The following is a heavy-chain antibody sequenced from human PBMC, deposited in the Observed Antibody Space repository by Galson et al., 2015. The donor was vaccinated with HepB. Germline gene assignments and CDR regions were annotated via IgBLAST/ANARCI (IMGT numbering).Heavy chain of an antibody. V-gene: IGHV3-23*01. CDR3: AKKLYDIYEGGYFDY. CDR1: GFTFNNYA. Sequence: SLRLSCAASGFTFNNYAMSWVRQAPGKGLEWVSSISGSAGTTYYADSVKGRFTISRDNSRHTLYLQMNSLRAEDTAVYYCAKKLYDIYEGGYFDYWGQGTLVTVSS. J-gene: IGHJ4*02. D-gene: IGHD3-9*01. CDR2: ISGSAGTT.